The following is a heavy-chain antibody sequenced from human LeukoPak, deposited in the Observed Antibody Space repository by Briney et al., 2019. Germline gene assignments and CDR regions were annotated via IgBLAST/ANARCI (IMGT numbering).Heavy chain of an antibody. CDR2: IYYSGST. J-gene: IGHJ4*02. CDR3: ATLGYCSGGSCRYFEY. D-gene: IGHD2-15*01. Sequence: PSETLSLTCTVSGGSISSSSYYWGWIRQPPGKGLEWIGSIYYSGSTYYNPSLKSRITISVDTSKNQFSLKLSSVTAADTAVYYCATLGYCSGGSCRYFEYWGQGTLVTVSS. CDR1: GGSISSSSYY. V-gene: IGHV4-39*01.